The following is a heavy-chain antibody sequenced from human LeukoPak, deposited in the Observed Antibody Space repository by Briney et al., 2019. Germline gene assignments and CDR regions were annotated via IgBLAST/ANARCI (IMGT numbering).Heavy chain of an antibody. CDR3: AKNGDRGAYCSGGSCYPYYYYYMDV. J-gene: IGHJ6*03. V-gene: IGHV3-7*03. CDR2: IGGDGRRK. D-gene: IGHD2-15*01. Sequence: GGSLRLSCVASGLTFSSQWMTWVRQAPGKGLEWLANIGGDGRRKFYEDSVEGRFTISRDNAESSLYLQMNNLRVEDTAVYYCAKNGDRGAYCSGGSCYPYYYYYMDVWGKGTTVTISS. CDR1: GLTFSSQW.